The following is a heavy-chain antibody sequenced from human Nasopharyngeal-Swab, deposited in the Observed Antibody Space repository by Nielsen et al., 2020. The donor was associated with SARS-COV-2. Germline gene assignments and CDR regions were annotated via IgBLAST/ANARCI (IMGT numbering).Heavy chain of an antibody. CDR3: ARALPDTYCGGDCYYN. V-gene: IGHV3-48*04. Sequence: GESLKISCAASGFTFSPYTMTWVRQAPGKGLEWLSYITGTSDSIRYADSVKGRFTISRDNAKNSLFLQMNGLTAEDTAVYYCARALPDTYCGGDCYYNWGQGTLVTVSS. CDR2: ITGTSDSI. CDR1: GFTFSPYT. D-gene: IGHD2-21*02. J-gene: IGHJ4*02.